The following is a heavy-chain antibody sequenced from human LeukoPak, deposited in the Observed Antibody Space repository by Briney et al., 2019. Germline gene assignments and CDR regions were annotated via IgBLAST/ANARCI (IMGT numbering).Heavy chain of an antibody. CDR2: INHSGST. V-gene: IGHV4-34*01. D-gene: IGHD3-10*01. Sequence: SETLSLTCAVYGGSFSGYYWSWIRQPPGKGLEWIGEINHSGSTNYNPSLKSRVTIPVDTSKNQFSLKLSSVTAADTAVYYCASTAAYGSGSGWGQGTLVTVSS. CDR1: GGSFSGYY. CDR3: ASTAAYGSGSG. J-gene: IGHJ4*02.